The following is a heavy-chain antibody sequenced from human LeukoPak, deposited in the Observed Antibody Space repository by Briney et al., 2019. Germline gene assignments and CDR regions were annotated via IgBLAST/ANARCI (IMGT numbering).Heavy chain of an antibody. Sequence: ASVKVSCKASGYTFTSYGISWVRQAPGQGLEWMGWISAYNGNTNYAQKFQGRVTMTRDMSTSTVYMELSSLRSEDTAVYYCARPVTTGGGAFDYWGQGTLVTVSS. CDR2: ISAYNGNT. CDR3: ARPVTTGGGAFDY. CDR1: GYTFTSYG. V-gene: IGHV1-18*01. D-gene: IGHD4-17*01. J-gene: IGHJ4*02.